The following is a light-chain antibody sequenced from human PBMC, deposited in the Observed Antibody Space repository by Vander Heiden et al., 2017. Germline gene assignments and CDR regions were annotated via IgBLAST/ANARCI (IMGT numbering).Light chain of an antibody. CDR2: AAS. CDR3: QQADSFPRT. J-gene: IGKJ4*01. Sequence: DIQLTPSPSSVSASVGDRVTITCRASQGINNWLAWYQQKPGKAPSLLIYAASSLQRGVPSRFSGRGFGTHFTLTINSLQPEDFATYYCQQADSFPRTFGGGTRVELK. V-gene: IGKV1D-12*01. CDR1: QGINNW.